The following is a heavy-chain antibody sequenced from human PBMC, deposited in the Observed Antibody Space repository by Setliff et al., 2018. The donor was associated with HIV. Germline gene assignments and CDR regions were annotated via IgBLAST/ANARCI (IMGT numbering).Heavy chain of an antibody. Sequence: LRLSCAASGFTFSTYWMIWVRQAPGKGLEWVAKIKQDGSEEYYVDSVKGRFTISRDNAKNSVYLQMNSLRAEDTAMYYCTKDHLSGWASDCWGQGTLVTVSS. CDR3: TKDHLSGWASDC. V-gene: IGHV3-7*01. CDR1: GFTFSTYW. J-gene: IGHJ4*02. CDR2: IKQDGSEE. D-gene: IGHD6-19*01.